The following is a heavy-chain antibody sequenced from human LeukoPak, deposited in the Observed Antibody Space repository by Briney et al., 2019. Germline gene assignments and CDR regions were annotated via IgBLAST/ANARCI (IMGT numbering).Heavy chain of an antibody. J-gene: IGHJ4*02. V-gene: IGHV3-9*01. Sequence: GGSLRLSCAASGFIFDDYAMHWIRQAPGKGLEWVAGITWNSARIGYADSVQGRATISRDNAKKSLYLEINNLRAEDTAFYYCARTRDGDFDNWGQGTLVTVSS. CDR2: ITWNSARI. CDR1: GFIFDDYA. D-gene: IGHD5-24*01. CDR3: ARTRDGDFDN.